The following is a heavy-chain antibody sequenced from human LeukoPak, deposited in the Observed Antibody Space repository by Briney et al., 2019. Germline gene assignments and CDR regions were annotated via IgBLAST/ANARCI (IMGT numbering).Heavy chain of an antibody. V-gene: IGHV1-2*02. Sequence: ASVKVSCKASGYTFTGYYMHWVRQAPGQELEWMGWINPNSGGTNYAQKFQGRVTMTRDTSISTAYMELSRLRSDDTAVYYCARSVGGSLTPNYWGQGTLVTVSS. CDR1: GYTFTGYY. CDR2: INPNSGGT. J-gene: IGHJ4*02. D-gene: IGHD1-26*01. CDR3: ARSVGGSLTPNY.